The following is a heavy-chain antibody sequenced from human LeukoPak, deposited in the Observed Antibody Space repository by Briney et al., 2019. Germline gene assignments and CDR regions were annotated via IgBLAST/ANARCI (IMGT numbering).Heavy chain of an antibody. V-gene: IGHV1-24*01. Sequence: ASVKVFCKVSGYTLTELSMHWVRQAPGKGLEWMGGFDPEDGKTIYAQKFQGRVTMTEDTSTDTAYMELSSLRSEDTAVYYCATDSSITIFGVVALGPHGYYGMDVWGQGTTVTVSS. J-gene: IGHJ6*02. CDR3: ATDSSITIFGVVALGPHGYYGMDV. CDR1: GYTLTELS. CDR2: FDPEDGKT. D-gene: IGHD3-3*01.